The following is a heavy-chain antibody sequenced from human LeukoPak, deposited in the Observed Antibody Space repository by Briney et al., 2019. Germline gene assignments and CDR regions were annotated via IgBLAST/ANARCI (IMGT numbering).Heavy chain of an antibody. V-gene: IGHV3-23*01. CDR2: ISGSGGST. D-gene: IGHD1-26*01. J-gene: IGHJ4*02. CDR1: GFTFSSYA. Sequence: GGSLRLSCAASGFTFSSYAMSWVRQAPGKGLEWVSAISGSGGSTYYADSVKGRFTISRDNSKNTLYLQMNSLRAEDTAVYYCAEDGSYHKYYFDYWGQGTLVTVSS. CDR3: AEDGSYHKYYFDY.